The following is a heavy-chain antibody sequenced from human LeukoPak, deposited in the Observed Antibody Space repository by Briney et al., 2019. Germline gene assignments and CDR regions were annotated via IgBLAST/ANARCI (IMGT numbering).Heavy chain of an antibody. Sequence: GASVKVSCKASGFTFTNSAMQWVRQARGQRLEWIGWIVVGSGNTKYAQKFQERVTITRDMSTSTAYMELSSLRSEDTAVYYCATHSSTWYDHDAFDIWGQGTMVTVSS. J-gene: IGHJ3*02. CDR3: ATHSSTWYDHDAFDI. D-gene: IGHD6-13*01. V-gene: IGHV1-58*02. CDR1: GFTFTNSA. CDR2: IVVGSGNT.